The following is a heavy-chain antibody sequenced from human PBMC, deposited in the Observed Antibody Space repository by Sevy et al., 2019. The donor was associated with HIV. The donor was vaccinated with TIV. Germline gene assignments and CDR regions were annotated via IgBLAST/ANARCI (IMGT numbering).Heavy chain of an antibody. J-gene: IGHJ4*02. V-gene: IGHV3-30*18. D-gene: IGHD3-10*01. CDR2: ISYDGSNK. CDR3: AKIMRGSSYGSGPEL. CDR1: GFTFSRYG. Sequence: GGSLRLSCSASGFTFSRYGMNWVRQAPGKGLEWVAVISYDGSNKYYADSMKGRFTISRDNSKNTLYLQMNSLRIEDTAVYYCAKIMRGSSYGSGPELWGQGTLVTVSS.